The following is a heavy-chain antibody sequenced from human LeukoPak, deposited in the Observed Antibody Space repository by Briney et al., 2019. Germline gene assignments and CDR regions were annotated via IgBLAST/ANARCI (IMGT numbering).Heavy chain of an antibody. D-gene: IGHD5-24*01. CDR3: ATRNYRPRVDV. CDR2: IDPEDGET. J-gene: IGHJ6*04. CDR1: GYAFIDYY. V-gene: IGHV1-69-2*01. Sequence: GASVKVSCKVSGYAFIDYYIHWVQQAPGKGLEWVGLIDPEDGETIYAEKFQGRVALSADTSKDTAYMEFYSLRSEDTAVYYCATRNYRPRVDVWGKGTPVTVHS.